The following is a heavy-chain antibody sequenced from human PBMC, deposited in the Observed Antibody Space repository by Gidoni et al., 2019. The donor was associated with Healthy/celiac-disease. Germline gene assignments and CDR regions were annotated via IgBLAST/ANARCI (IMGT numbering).Heavy chain of an antibody. V-gene: IGHV4-34*01. CDR2: INHSGST. D-gene: IGHD2-2*02. Sequence: QVQLQQWGAGLLKPSDTLSLTCAFYGASFSGYYWCWTSQPPGKGLEWIGEINHSGSTNYNPSLKSRVTISVDTSKNQFSLKLSSVTAADTAVYYCARVVVVPAAILVYYYYYYYMDVWGKGTTVTVSS. CDR3: ARVVVVPAAILVYYYYYYYMDV. J-gene: IGHJ6*03. CDR1: GASFSGYY.